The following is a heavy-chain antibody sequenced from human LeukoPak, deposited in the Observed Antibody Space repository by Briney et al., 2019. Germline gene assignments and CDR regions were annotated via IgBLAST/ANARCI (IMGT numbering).Heavy chain of an antibody. CDR3: ARGVYIAAAQYAY. V-gene: IGHV4-59*01. J-gene: IGHJ4*02. D-gene: IGHD6-13*01. CDR1: GGSISSYY. Sequence: SETLSLTCTVSGGSISSYYWSWIRQPPGKGLEWIGHIYYSGTTNYNPSLKSRVTISVDTSKNQFSLKLSSVTAADTAVYYCARGVYIAAAQYAYWGQGTLVTVSS. CDR2: IYYSGTT.